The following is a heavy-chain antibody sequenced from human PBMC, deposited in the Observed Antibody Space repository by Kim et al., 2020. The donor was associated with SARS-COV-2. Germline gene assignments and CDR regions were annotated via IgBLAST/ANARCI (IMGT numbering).Heavy chain of an antibody. D-gene: IGHD2-2*01. V-gene: IGHV3-48*02. CDR2: ISGANSTI. Sequence: GGSLRLSCAASGFSFSSYRMNWVRQAPGQGLEWLAYISGANSTISYADSVKGRFTISRDNAKNSLYLQINSLRDEDTAVYYCVRDEIVGYCSSNSCDYYYYYGMNVWGQGTTVTVSS. J-gene: IGHJ6*02. CDR3: VRDEIVGYCSSNSCDYYYYYGMNV. CDR1: GFSFSSYR.